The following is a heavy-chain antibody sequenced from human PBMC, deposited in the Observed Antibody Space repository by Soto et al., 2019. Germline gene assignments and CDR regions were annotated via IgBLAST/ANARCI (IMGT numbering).Heavy chain of an antibody. Sequence: QVQLVQSGAEVKKPGASVKVSCKASGYTFTSYAMHWVRXAPGQRLEWMGWINAGNGNTKYSQKFQGRVTITRDTXXXXXXXXXXXXXXXXXXVXXCARSIXLAGDYWGQGTLVTVSS. J-gene: IGHJ4*02. CDR2: INAGNGNT. CDR3: ARSIXLAGDY. CDR1: GYTFTSYA. V-gene: IGHV1-3*01.